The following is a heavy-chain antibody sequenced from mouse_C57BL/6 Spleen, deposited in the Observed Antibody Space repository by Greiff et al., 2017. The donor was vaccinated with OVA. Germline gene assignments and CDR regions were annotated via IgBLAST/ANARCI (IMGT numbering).Heavy chain of an antibody. D-gene: IGHD1-1*01. CDR3: ARNYYGRGYFDV. V-gene: IGHV2-2*01. Sequence: QVQLQQSGPGLVQPSQSLSITCTVSGFSLTSSGVHWVRQSPGTGLEWLGVIWSGGSTDYNAAFISRLSISKDNSKSQVFFKMNSLQADDTAIYYCARNYYGRGYFDVWGTGTTVTVSS. J-gene: IGHJ1*03. CDR1: GFSLTSSG. CDR2: IWSGGST.